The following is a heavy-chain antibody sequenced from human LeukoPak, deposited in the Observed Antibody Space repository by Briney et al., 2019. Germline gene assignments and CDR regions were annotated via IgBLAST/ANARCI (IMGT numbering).Heavy chain of an antibody. V-gene: IGHV4-39*01. D-gene: IGHD4-17*01. CDR3: ARQPSLGGTVTYYDF. CDR1: GGSITSSSYY. Sequence: PSETLSLTCTASGGSITSSSYYWGWIRQPPGKGLEWIGTIYYRGSTYYNPSLKSRVSISVDTSKNQFSLRLTSVTATDTAVYYCARQPSLGGTVTYYDFWGQGILVTVSS. J-gene: IGHJ4*02. CDR2: IYYRGST.